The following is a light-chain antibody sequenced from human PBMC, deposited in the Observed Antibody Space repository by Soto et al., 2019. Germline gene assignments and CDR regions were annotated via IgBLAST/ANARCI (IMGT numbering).Light chain of an antibody. CDR1: QSVSSN. J-gene: IGKJ3*01. CDR2: GAS. V-gene: IGKV3D-15*01. Sequence: EIVMTQSPATLSVSPGERATLSCRASQSVSSNLAWYQQEPGQAPRLLIYGASIRATGIPARFSGSGSGAEFTLTISSLQSEDFAVYYCQQYNNWSPFTFGPGTKVDIK. CDR3: QQYNNWSPFT.